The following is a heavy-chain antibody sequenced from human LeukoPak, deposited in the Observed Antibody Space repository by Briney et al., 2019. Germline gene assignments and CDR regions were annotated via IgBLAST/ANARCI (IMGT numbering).Heavy chain of an antibody. CDR2: IYYSGST. CDR3: ARGTVRGVNDY. J-gene: IGHJ4*02. Sequence: SETLSLTCSVSGGSVSSTSNYWDWIRQHPGKGLEWIGYIYYSGSTYYNPSLKSRVTISVDTSKNQFSLKLSSVTAADTAVYYCARGTVRGVNDYWGQGALVTVSS. CDR1: GGSVSSTSNY. D-gene: IGHD3-10*01. V-gene: IGHV4-31*03.